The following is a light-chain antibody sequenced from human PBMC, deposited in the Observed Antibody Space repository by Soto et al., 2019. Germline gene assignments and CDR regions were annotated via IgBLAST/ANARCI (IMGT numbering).Light chain of an antibody. Sequence: IQMTQSPSSLSASVGDRVTITCRARQGISNYLAWYQQQPGKVPKLLIYVASTLQSGVPSRFSGSGSGTDFTITISSLQPEDVATYYGQKYNSAPWTFGQGTKVEIK. CDR1: QGISNY. CDR3: QKYNSAPWT. J-gene: IGKJ1*01. CDR2: VAS. V-gene: IGKV1-27*01.